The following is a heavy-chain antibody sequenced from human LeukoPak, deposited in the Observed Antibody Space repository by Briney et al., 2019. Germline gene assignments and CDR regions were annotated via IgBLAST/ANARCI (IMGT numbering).Heavy chain of an antibody. D-gene: IGHD2-8*01. CDR2: THYTGNT. CDR3: AKWSSTLKAFGF. Sequence: SETLSLTCSVSGDSINNYYWNWIRQPPGKELEWIGYTHYTGNTKSNPSLKSRVTTSVDTSKSQFSLKLSSVTAADTAVYYCAKWSSTLKAFGFWGQGILVIVSS. J-gene: IGHJ4*02. V-gene: IGHV4-59*08. CDR1: GDSINNYY.